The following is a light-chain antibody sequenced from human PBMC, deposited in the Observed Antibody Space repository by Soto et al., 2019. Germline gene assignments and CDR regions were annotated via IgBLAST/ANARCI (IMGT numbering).Light chain of an antibody. CDR3: QQTDRPPFT. V-gene: IGKV1-39*01. CDR1: QSIGRL. CDR2: DGF. J-gene: IGKJ3*01. Sequence: DIQMTQSPSSLSASVGDTVTITCRASQSIGRLLSWYQQQPGKAPKLLLYDGFTLQGGVPSRFSGSGSGTDFTLTIGSLQPEDFTTYYCQQTDRPPFTFGPGTKVDGK.